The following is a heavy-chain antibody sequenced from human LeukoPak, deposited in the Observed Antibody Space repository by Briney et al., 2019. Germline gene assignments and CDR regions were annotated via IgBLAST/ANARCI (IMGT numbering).Heavy chain of an antibody. Sequence: ASVKVSCKASGYTFTDYFIHWVRQAPGQGLEWMGWINPNSGGTNYAQKFQGRVTMTRDTSISTAYMELSRLRSDDTAVYYCARDRGVDYCSGGSCSHYYYYMDVWGKGTTVTISS. V-gene: IGHV1-2*02. J-gene: IGHJ6*03. CDR3: ARDRGVDYCSGGSCSHYYYYMDV. CDR1: GYTFTDYF. CDR2: INPNSGGT. D-gene: IGHD2-15*01.